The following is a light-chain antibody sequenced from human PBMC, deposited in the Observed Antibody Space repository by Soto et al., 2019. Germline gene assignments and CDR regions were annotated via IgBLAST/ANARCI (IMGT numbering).Light chain of an antibody. CDR2: AAS. CDR3: QQSYSTPIT. CDR1: QSISSY. V-gene: IGKV1-39*01. J-gene: IGKJ5*01. Sequence: EIRMTQSPSSLSASVGDRVTITCRASQSISSYLNWYQQKPGKAPKLLIYAASSLQSGFPSRFSGSGSGTDFTLTISSLQPEDFATYYCQQSYSTPITFGQGTRLEIK.